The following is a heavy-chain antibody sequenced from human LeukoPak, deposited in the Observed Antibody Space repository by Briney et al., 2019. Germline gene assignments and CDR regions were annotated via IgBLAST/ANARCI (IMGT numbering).Heavy chain of an antibody. CDR2: ISSSSSTI. J-gene: IGHJ4*02. CDR1: GFTFSNYN. V-gene: IGHV3-48*01. CDR3: GRDFLEDSY. Sequence: PGGSLRLSCAASGFTFSNYNMNWVRQAPGKGLEWLSYISSSSSTIYYADSVKGRFTISRDNARNSLYLQMNSLRAEDTAVYYCGRDFLEDSYWGQGTLVTVSS. D-gene: IGHD3-3*01.